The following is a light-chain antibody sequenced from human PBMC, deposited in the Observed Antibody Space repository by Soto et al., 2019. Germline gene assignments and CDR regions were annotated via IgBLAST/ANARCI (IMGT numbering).Light chain of an antibody. CDR1: QGIRSD. CDR2: DAS. CDR3: LQYYNFPRT. Sequence: AIQMTQSPSSLSASAGDRVTITCRATQGIRSDLTWYQQKPGKAPKLLIYDASKLQSGVPSRFSGSGSGTDFTLTISSLQPEDFATYYCLQYYNFPRTFGQGTKVDIK. J-gene: IGKJ1*01. V-gene: IGKV1-6*01.